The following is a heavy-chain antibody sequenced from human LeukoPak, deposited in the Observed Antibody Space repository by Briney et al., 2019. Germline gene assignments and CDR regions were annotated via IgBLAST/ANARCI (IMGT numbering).Heavy chain of an antibody. V-gene: IGHV1-18*01. D-gene: IGHD3-22*01. Sequence: GASVKVSCKVSGYTFTSYGISWVRQAPGQGLEWLGWISGYNANTHYAQKLQGRVIMTTDTSTSIGYMELRSLRSDDTAVYYCAGGKDYDSSGYPPFEYWGQGTQVTVSS. CDR1: GYTFTSYG. CDR2: ISGYNANT. CDR3: AGGKDYDSSGYPPFEY. J-gene: IGHJ4*02.